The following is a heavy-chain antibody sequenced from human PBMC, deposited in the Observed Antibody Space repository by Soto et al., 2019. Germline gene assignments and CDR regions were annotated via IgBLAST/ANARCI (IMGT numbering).Heavy chain of an antibody. Sequence: QVQLVQSGAEVKKPGSSVKVSCKASGGTFSSYTISWVRQAPGQGLEWMGRIIPILGIANYAQKFQGRDTLTGEKSTSTAYLELSSLRSEDTAVYYCARGAVVVPAAIDAFDIWGQGTMVPVSS. J-gene: IGHJ3*02. D-gene: IGHD2-2*01. CDR2: IIPILGIA. V-gene: IGHV1-69*02. CDR3: ARGAVVVPAAIDAFDI. CDR1: GGTFSSYT.